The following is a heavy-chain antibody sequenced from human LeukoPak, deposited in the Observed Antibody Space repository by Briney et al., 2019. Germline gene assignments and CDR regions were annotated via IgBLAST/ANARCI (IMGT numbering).Heavy chain of an antibody. CDR3: ARHGGYSSGWYYDGMDV. V-gene: IGHV4-59*08. CDR2: IYHSGST. Sequence: SPSESLSLTCTVSGGSISGYYGSWIRQPPGKGLEWIGYIYHSGSTNYNPSLKSRVAISVDTSKNQFSLKLSSVTAADTAVYYCARHGGYSSGWYYDGMDVWGQGTTVTVSS. J-gene: IGHJ6*02. D-gene: IGHD6-19*01. CDR1: GGSISGYY.